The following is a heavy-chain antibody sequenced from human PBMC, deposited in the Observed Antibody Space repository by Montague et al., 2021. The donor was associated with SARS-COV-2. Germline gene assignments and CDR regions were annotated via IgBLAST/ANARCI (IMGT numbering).Heavy chain of an antibody. Sequence: SETLSLTCAVSGDSIMTTNWWSWVRQPPGKGLEWIGEIYQSESTNYNPSLKSRVTMSIDKSKNQFSLELNSVTAADTALYYCVRAGGLDNRPPVWGQGALVIVSS. V-gene: IGHV4-4*02. D-gene: IGHD3/OR15-3a*01. CDR2: IYQSEST. CDR3: VRAGGLDNRPPV. J-gene: IGHJ4*02. CDR1: GDSIMTTNW.